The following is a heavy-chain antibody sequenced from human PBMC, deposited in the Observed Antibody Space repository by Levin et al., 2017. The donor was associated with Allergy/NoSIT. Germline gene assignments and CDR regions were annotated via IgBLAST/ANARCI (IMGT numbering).Heavy chain of an antibody. V-gene: IGHV3-23*01. CDR2: ISGSGGST. D-gene: IGHD2-2*01. CDR3: AKDLSLDVVVPAAMGFDY. Sequence: GGSLRLSCAASGFTFSSYAMSWVRQAPGKGLEWVSAISGSGGSTYYADSVKGRFTISRDNSKNTLYLQMNSLRAEDTAVYYCAKDLSLDVVVPAAMGFDYWGQGTLVTVSS. J-gene: IGHJ4*02. CDR1: GFTFSSYA.